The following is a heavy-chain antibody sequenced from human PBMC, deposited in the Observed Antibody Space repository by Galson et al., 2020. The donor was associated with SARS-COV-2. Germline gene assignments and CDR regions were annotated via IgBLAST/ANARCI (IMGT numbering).Heavy chain of an antibody. D-gene: IGHD6-13*01. V-gene: IGHV3-21*01. Sequence: GGSLRLSCAASGFTFSSYSMNWVRQAPGKGLEWVSSISSSSSYIYYADSVKGRFTISRDNAKNSLYLQMNSLRAEDTAVYYCARDPVGGRGSSWPHYYYYMDVWGKGTTVTVSS. J-gene: IGHJ6*03. CDR3: ARDPVGGRGSSWPHYYYYMDV. CDR2: ISSSSSYI. CDR1: GFTFSSYS.